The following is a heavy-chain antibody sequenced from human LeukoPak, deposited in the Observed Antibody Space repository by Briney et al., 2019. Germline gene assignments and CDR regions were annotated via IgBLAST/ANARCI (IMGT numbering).Heavy chain of an antibody. CDR3: ARAGDTIFGVVIIHFDY. V-gene: IGHV3-48*04. D-gene: IGHD3-3*01. J-gene: IGHJ4*02. CDR2: ISSSSSTI. CDR1: GFTFSSYS. Sequence: GSLRLSCAASGFTFSSYSMNWVRQAPGKGLEWVSYISSSSSTIYYADSVKGRFTISRDNAKNSLYLQMNSLRAEDTAVYYCARAGDTIFGVVIIHFDYWGQGTLVTVSS.